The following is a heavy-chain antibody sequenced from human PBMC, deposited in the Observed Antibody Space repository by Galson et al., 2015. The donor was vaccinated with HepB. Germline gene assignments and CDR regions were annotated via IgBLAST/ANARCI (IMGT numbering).Heavy chain of an antibody. Sequence: SETLSLTCAVYGGSFSGYYWSWIRQPPGKGLEWIGEINHSGSTNYNPSLKSRVTISVDTSKNQFSLKLSSVTAADTAVYYCARGPRVRGVIVTTYYYYYYGMDVWGQGTTVTVSS. V-gene: IGHV4-34*01. D-gene: IGHD3-10*01. CDR3: ARGPRVRGVIVTTYYYYYYGMDV. J-gene: IGHJ6*02. CDR2: INHSGST. CDR1: GGSFSGYY.